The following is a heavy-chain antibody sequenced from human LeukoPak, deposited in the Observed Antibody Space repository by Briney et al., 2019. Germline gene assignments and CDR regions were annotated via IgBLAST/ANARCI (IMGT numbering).Heavy chain of an antibody. CDR2: INTNTGSP. D-gene: IGHD6-13*01. V-gene: IGHV7-4-1*02. J-gene: IGHJ5*02. Sequence: ASVKVSCKASGYTFTSYAMNWVRQAPGQGLEWMGWINTNTGSPTYTQGFTGRFVFSLDTSVSTAYLQISSLKAEDTAVYYCARDRRRIAAAGNNWFDPWGQGTLVTVSS. CDR1: GYTFTSYA. CDR3: ARDRRRIAAAGNNWFDP.